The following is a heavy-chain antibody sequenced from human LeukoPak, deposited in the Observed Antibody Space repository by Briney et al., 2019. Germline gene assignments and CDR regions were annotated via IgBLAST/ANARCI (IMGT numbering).Heavy chain of an antibody. Sequence: PGGSLRLSCAASGFTFSSYSMTWVRQAPGKGLEWVSSISSSSSYIYYADSVKGRFTTSRDNAKNSLYLQMNSLRAEDTAVYYCARTRGSGTFDYWGQGTLVTVSS. V-gene: IGHV3-21*01. D-gene: IGHD2-15*01. CDR3: ARTRGSGTFDY. CDR2: ISSSSSYI. J-gene: IGHJ4*02. CDR1: GFTFSSYS.